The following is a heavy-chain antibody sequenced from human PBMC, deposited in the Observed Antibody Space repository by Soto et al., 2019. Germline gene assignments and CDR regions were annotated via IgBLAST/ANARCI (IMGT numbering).Heavy chain of an antibody. CDR1: GYTFTSYG. CDR3: ARDMGFGLSDY. Sequence: ASVKVSCKASGYTFTSYGITWVRQAPGQGLEWMGWTSANSGNTKYAQKLQGRVMVTTDTSTSTAYMELSSLRSEDTAVYYCARDMGFGLSDYWGQGTLVTVSS. J-gene: IGHJ4*02. CDR2: TSANSGNT. D-gene: IGHD3-10*01. V-gene: IGHV1-18*01.